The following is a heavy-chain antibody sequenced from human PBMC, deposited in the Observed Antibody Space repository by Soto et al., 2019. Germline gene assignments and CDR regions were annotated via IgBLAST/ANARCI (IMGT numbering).Heavy chain of an antibody. V-gene: IGHV4-59*01. J-gene: IGHJ5*02. Sequence: PSETLSLTCTVSGGSISSYYWSWIRQPPGKGLEWIGYIYYSGSTNYNPSLKSRVTISVDTSKNQFSLKLSSVTAADTAVYYCARGHYDYVWGSYRANWFAPWAQRTLVTVSS. D-gene: IGHD3-16*02. CDR1: GGSISSYY. CDR2: IYYSGST. CDR3: ARGHYDYVWGSYRANWFAP.